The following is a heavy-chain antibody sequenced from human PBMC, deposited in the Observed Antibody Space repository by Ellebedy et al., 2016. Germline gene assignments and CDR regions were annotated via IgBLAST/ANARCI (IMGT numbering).Heavy chain of an antibody. V-gene: IGHV3-33*08. CDR1: GFTFSSYG. CDR3: ARDRISASGIFDY. J-gene: IGHJ4*02. D-gene: IGHD6-13*01. CDR2: IWFDGSNK. Sequence: GGSLRLSCAASGFTFSSYGMHWVRQTPGKGLEWVAVIWFDGSNKYYADSVKGRFTISRDNSKNTLYLQMNSLRAEDTAVYYCARDRISASGIFDYWGQGTLVTVSS.